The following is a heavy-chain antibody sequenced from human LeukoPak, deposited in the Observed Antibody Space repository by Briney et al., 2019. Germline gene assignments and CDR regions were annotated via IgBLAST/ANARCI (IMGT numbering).Heavy chain of an antibody. Sequence: PSETLSLTCAVYGGSFSGYYWSWIRQPPGKGLEWIGEINHSGSTNYNPSLKSRVTISVDTSKNQFSLKLSSVTAADTAVYYCARGEDPSALQTPALRYDYVWGTKGAHAFDIWGQGTMVTVSS. J-gene: IGHJ3*02. CDR2: INHSGST. D-gene: IGHD3-16*01. V-gene: IGHV4-34*01. CDR3: ARGEDPSALQTPALRYDYVWGTKGAHAFDI. CDR1: GGSFSGYY.